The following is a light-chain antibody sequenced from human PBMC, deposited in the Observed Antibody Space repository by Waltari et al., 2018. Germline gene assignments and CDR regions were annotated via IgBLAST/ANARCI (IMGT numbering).Light chain of an antibody. CDR3: QQYYDIPWT. CDR2: WAS. CDR1: QSVLYSSNSQNY. Sequence: DIVMTQSPDSLAVSLVERVTINCKSSQSVLYSSNSQNYLAWYQHKPGQPPKLLIYWASARESGVPDRFSGSESGTDFTLTISSLQAEDVAVYYCQQYYDIPWTFGQGTKVEIK. V-gene: IGKV4-1*01. J-gene: IGKJ1*01.